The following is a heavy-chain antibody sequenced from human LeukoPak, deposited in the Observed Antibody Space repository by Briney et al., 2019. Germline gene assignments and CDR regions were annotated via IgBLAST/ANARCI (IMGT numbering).Heavy chain of an antibody. D-gene: IGHD6-13*01. V-gene: IGHV3-30*03. Sequence: PGGSLRLSCAASGFTFSSYGMHWVRQAPGKGLEWVAVISYDGSNKYYADSVKGRFTISRDNSKNTLYLQMNSLRAEDTAVYYCARTYSSSWSYCDSWGQGTLVTVSS. J-gene: IGHJ4*02. CDR2: ISYDGSNK. CDR3: ARTYSSSWSYCDS. CDR1: GFTFSSYG.